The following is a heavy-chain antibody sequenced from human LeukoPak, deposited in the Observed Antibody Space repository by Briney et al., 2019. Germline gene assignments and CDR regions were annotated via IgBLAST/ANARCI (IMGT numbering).Heavy chain of an antibody. Sequence: GGSLRLSCAASGFSFGSSVMSWVRQALGKGLEWVSAITADGGGTNHADPVKGRFTISRDNSKSTLYLQMNSLRAEDTAVYYCVKEDHYGDYVQIDHWGQGTLVTVSS. CDR3: VKEDHYGDYVQIDH. V-gene: IGHV3-23*01. CDR2: ITADGGGT. J-gene: IGHJ4*02. D-gene: IGHD4-17*01. CDR1: GFSFGSSV.